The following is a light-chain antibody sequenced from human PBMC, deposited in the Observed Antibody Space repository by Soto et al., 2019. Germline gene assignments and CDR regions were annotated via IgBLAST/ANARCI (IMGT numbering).Light chain of an antibody. J-gene: IGLJ3*02. CDR2: EGN. V-gene: IGLV2-23*01. CDR3: CSYAGVSGV. CDR1: SSNVGSYDL. Sequence: QSALTQPASVSGSPGQSITISCTGTSSNVGSYDLVSWYQQHPGEAPKLMIYEGNKRPSGVSNRFSGSKSGNTASLTISGLQAEDDADYYCCSYAGVSGVFGGGTKLTVL.